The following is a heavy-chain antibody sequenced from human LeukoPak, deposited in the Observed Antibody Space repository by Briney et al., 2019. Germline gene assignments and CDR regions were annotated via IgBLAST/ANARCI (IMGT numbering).Heavy chain of an antibody. CDR1: GYTFTNYD. CDR3: AADYYDSSGYYFYFQH. CDR2: FDPEDGET. D-gene: IGHD3-22*01. V-gene: IGHV1-24*01. Sequence: GASVKVSCKASGYTFTNYDINWVRQAPGKGLEWMGGFDPEDGETIYAQKFQGRVTMTEDTSTDTAYMELSSLRSEDTAVYYCAADYYDSSGYYFYFQHWGQGTLVTVSS. J-gene: IGHJ1*01.